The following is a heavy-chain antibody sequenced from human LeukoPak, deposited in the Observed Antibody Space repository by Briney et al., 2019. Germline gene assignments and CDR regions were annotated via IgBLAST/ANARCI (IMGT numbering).Heavy chain of an antibody. D-gene: IGHD5-24*01. Sequence: SETLSLTCTVSGVSITSYFWTWIRQPPGKGLEWIGYIYYSGSTKYNPSLKSRVTISVDTFKNQFSLKLSSVTAADTAVYYCARTELDGHTSHWGQGTLVTVSS. CDR1: GVSITSYF. CDR3: ARTELDGHTSH. J-gene: IGHJ4*02. V-gene: IGHV4-59*01. CDR2: IYYSGST.